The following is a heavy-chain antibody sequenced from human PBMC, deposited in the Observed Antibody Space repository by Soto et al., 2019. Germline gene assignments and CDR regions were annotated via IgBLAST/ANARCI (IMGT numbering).Heavy chain of an antibody. CDR1: GFTFDDYA. J-gene: IGHJ4*02. CDR2: ISWNSGSI. Sequence: GGSLRLSCAASGFTFDDYAMHWVRQAPGKGLEWVSGISWNSGSIGYADSVKGRFTISRDNAKNSLYLQMNSLRAEDTALYYCAKAGYITMVRGALWDWGQGTLVTVSS. V-gene: IGHV3-9*01. CDR3: AKAGYITMVRGALWD. D-gene: IGHD3-10*01.